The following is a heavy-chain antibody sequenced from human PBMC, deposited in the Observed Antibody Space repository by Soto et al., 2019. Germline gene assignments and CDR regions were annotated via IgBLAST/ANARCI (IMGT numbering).Heavy chain of an antibody. J-gene: IGHJ4*02. V-gene: IGHV1-8*01. CDR1: GYTFTSYE. CDR3: ARGQSGYSSGWSPNDF. Sequence: QVQLVQSGAEVKKPGASVKVSCKASGYTFTSYEINWVRQATGQGREGRGWMNPNSGNTGYAQKFQGRVPMTKNTSISTADMELSSLRSEETAVYYCARGQSGYSSGWSPNDFWGQGTLVTVSS. D-gene: IGHD6-19*01. CDR2: MNPNSGNT.